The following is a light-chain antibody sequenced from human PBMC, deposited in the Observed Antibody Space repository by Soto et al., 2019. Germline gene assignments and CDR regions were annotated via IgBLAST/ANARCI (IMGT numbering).Light chain of an antibody. V-gene: IGLV2-14*03. CDR1: SNDIGSYNY. CDR2: DVS. CDR3: HSYQL. Sequence: QTVVTQPASLSGSPGQSITISCTGSSNDIGSYNYASWYQQHPGKAPKLIIFDVSNRPSGVSNRFSGSRSGNTASLTISQLQTEDEADYFCHSYQLIGGGTKLTVL. J-gene: IGLJ2*01.